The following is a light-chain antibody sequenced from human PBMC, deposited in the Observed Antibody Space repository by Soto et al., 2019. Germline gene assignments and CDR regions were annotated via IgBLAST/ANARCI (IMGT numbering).Light chain of an antibody. Sequence: DIQITQSPSTLYASAGDRVTITCRASEFISKWLAWYQQKPGTAPKLLIYQASSLESGVPSRFSGSGSGTELTLTISSLQPDDFATYYCQHYNSYLETFGQGTTVDIK. CDR3: QHYNSYLET. J-gene: IGKJ1*01. V-gene: IGKV1-5*03. CDR2: QAS. CDR1: EFISKW.